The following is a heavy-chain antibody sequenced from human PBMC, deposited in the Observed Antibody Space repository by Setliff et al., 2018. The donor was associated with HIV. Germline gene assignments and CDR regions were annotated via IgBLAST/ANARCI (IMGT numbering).Heavy chain of an antibody. J-gene: IGHJ4*02. CDR2: IYYSGST. CDR1: SASINSGSNY. V-gene: IGHV4-61*10. Sequence: SETLSLTCTVSSASINSGSNYWNWIRQPAGKGLEWIGYIYYSGSTNYNPSLKSRVTISVDTSKNQFSLKLTSVTAADTAVYYCARTLRAAAMGYFDYWGQGTLVTVSS. CDR3: ARTLRAAAMGYFDY. D-gene: IGHD5-18*01.